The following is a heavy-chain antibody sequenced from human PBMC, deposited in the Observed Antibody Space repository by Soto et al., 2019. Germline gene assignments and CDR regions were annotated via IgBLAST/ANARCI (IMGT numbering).Heavy chain of an antibody. Sequence: QITLKESGPTLVRPPQTLTLTCTFSGFSLTSGVGVGWIRQPPGKALEWLALIYWDDDKRYSPSLKNRLTITKGTSKIQGVPTITNVGPVDTATYFCAHIDPEIVTVGGHGGFDYWGQGTLVTVSS. J-gene: IGHJ4*02. CDR2: IYWDDDK. CDR3: AHIDPEIVTVGGHGGFDY. D-gene: IGHD5-12*01. V-gene: IGHV2-5*02. CDR1: GFSLTSGVG.